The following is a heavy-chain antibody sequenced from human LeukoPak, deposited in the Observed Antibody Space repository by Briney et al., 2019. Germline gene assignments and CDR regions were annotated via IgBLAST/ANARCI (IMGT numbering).Heavy chain of an antibody. CDR1: GFAFSMFT. V-gene: IGHV3-30*04. CDR3: ARGVGGSYHGY. D-gene: IGHD1-26*01. Sequence: PWGSLRLSCTASGFAFSMFTLHWVRQAPGKGLEWVSFISSEGSNKHYADSVRGRFTVSRDNSKNSLYLQMNSLRAEDTAVYYCARGVGGSYHGYWGQGTLVTVSS. CDR2: ISSEGSNK. J-gene: IGHJ4*02.